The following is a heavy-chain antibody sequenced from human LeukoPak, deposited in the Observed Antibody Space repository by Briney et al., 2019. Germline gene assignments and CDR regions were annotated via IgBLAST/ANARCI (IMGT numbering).Heavy chain of an antibody. CDR2: IRFDGSNK. V-gene: IGHV3-30*02. CDR1: GFTFSGYG. Sequence: GGSLRLSCAASGFTFSGYGMHWVRQAPGKGLEWVAFIRFDGSNKYYADSVKGRFTISRDNSKNTLYLQMNSLRTQDTAVYYCAKALEYASSSGGDYWGQGTLVTVSS. D-gene: IGHD6-6*01. J-gene: IGHJ4*02. CDR3: AKALEYASSSGGDY.